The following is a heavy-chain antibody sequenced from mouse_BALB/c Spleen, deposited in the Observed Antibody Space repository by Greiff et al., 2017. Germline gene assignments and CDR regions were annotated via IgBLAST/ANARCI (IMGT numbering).Heavy chain of an antibody. CDR2: ISSGGST. CDR3: ARGGEYDGKFAY. Sequence: EVKLVESGGGLVKPGGSLKLSCAASGFTFSSYAMSWVRQTPEKRLEWVASISSGGSTYYPDSVKGRFTISRDNARNILYLQMSSLRSEDTAMYYCARGGEYDGKFAYWGQGTLVTVSA. V-gene: IGHV5-6-5*01. J-gene: IGHJ3*01. CDR1: GFTFSSYA. D-gene: IGHD2-14*01.